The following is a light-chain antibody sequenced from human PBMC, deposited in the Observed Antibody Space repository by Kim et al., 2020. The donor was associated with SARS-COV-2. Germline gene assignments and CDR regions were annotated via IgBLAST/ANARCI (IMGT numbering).Light chain of an antibody. CDR3: QQCDNWAVT. CDR2: GAS. J-gene: IGKJ1*01. Sequence: ETVMTQSPASLSMSPGERATLSCRASQSVRSNLAWYQQKPGQVPRLLIYGASNRATGIPARFSGSGSGTDFTLTISSLEPEDFAVYYCQQCDNWAVTFGQGTQVDIK. CDR1: QSVRSN. V-gene: IGKV3D-15*01.